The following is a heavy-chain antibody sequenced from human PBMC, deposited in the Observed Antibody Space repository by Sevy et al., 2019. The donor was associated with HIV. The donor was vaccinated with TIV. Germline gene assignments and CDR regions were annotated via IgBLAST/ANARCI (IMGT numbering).Heavy chain of an antibody. V-gene: IGHV3-7*01. CDR1: GFTFSSYW. CDR3: GCDRGYDSSGYLVYFDY. CDR2: IKQDGSEK. Sequence: GGSLRLSCAASGFTFSSYWMSWVRQAPGKGLEWVANIKQDGSEKYYVDSVKGRFTISRDNAKNSLYLQMNSLRAEDTAVYYCGCDRGYDSSGYLVYFDYWGQGTLVTVSS. D-gene: IGHD3-22*01. J-gene: IGHJ4*02.